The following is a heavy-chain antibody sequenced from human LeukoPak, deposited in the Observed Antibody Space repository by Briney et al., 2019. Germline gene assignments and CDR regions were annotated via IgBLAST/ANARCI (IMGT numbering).Heavy chain of an antibody. J-gene: IGHJ4*02. CDR1: GFTFSSYG. D-gene: IGHD3-10*01. V-gene: IGHV3-23*01. CDR3: AREGPMLRGVIGGKIDY. Sequence: GGSLRLSCAASGFTFSSYGMSWVRQAPGKGLEWVSGISGSGGSTYYADSVKGRFTISRDNAKSSLYLQMNSLRAEDTAVYYCAREGPMLRGVIGGKIDYWGQGTLVTVSS. CDR2: ISGSGGST.